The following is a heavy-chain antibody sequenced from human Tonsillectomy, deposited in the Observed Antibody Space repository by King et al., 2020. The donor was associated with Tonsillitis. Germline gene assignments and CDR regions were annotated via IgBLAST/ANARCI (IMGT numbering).Heavy chain of an antibody. D-gene: IGHD4/OR15-4a*01. V-gene: IGHV4-39*01. CDR2: IHSSGST. J-gene: IGHJ4*02. CDR3: AGSVDYGDPTYDY. Sequence: QLQESGPGLVKPSETLSLTCNVSGGSIRSNAYYWGWIRQPPGKGLEWIGSIHSSGSTYYNPSLKNRVTISVDTSKNQFFLKLSSVTAADTAVYYCAGSVDYGDPTYDYWGQGTLVTVSS. CDR1: GGSIRSNAYY.